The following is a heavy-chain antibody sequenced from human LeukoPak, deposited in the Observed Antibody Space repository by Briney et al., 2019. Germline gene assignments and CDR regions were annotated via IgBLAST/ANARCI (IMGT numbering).Heavy chain of an antibody. CDR2: ISGSGGST. CDR1: GFTFSSYA. CDR3: AKIRGYYYGSGSYYGAFDI. Sequence: TGGSLRLSCAASGFTFSSYAMSWVRQAPGKGLEWVSAISGSGGSTYYADSVKGRFTISRDNSKNTLYLQMNSLRAEDTAVYYCAKIRGYYYGSGSYYGAFDIWGQGTMVTVSS. V-gene: IGHV3-23*01. J-gene: IGHJ3*02. D-gene: IGHD3-10*01.